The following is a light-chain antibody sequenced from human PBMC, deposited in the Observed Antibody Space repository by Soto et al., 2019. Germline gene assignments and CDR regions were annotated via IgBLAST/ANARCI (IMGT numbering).Light chain of an antibody. CDR1: QGIGNS. V-gene: IGKV1-16*02. Sequence: DIQMTQSPSSLSASVGDRVTITCRASQGIGNSLAWFQQKPGKAPESLIYAASSLHGGVPSKFSGSGSGTDFTLTISSLQPDDFATYYCQQYNTYPWTFGQGTKVEVK. CDR2: AAS. CDR3: QQYNTYPWT. J-gene: IGKJ1*01.